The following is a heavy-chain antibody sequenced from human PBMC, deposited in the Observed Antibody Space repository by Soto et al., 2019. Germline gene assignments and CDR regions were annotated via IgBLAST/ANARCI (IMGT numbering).Heavy chain of an antibody. V-gene: IGHV1-18*01. D-gene: IGHD3-10*01. CDR2: ISAHNGNT. J-gene: IGHJ4*02. CDR1: GYGFTTYG. CDR3: ARGRYGDY. Sequence: QVHLVQSGAEVKKPGASVKVSCKGSGYGFTTYGITWVRQAPGQGLEWMAWISAHNGNTNYAQKLQGRVTVTRDTSTSTAYMDLRSLRSDDTAVYYCARGRYGDYWGQEALVTASS.